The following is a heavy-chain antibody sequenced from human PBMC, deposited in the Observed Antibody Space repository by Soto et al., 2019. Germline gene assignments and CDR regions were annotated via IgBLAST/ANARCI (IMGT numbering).Heavy chain of an antibody. Sequence: SVKVSCKASGGTFSSYTISWVRQAPGQGLEWMGRIIPILGIANYAQKFKGRVTITADKSTSTAYMELSSLRSEDTAVYYCARDQLPPTYYMDVWGKGTTVTVSS. CDR2: IIPILGIA. CDR1: GGTFSSYT. D-gene: IGHD1-1*01. CDR3: ARDQLPPTYYMDV. V-gene: IGHV1-69*04. J-gene: IGHJ6*03.